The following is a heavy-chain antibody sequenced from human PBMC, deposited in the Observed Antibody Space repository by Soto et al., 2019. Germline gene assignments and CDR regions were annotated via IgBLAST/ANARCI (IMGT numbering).Heavy chain of an antibody. V-gene: IGHV1-69*08. D-gene: IGHD3-16*01. J-gene: IGHJ4*02. CDR3: ARDGGDGYNAY. CDR1: GGTFSSYT. Sequence: QVQLVQSGAEVKKPGSSVKVSCKASGGTFSSYTISWVRQAPGQGLEWMGRIIPILGIANYAQKVQGRVKINADKSTSTAYMELSSLRSEDTAVYYCARDGGDGYNAYWGQGTLVTVSS. CDR2: IIPILGIA.